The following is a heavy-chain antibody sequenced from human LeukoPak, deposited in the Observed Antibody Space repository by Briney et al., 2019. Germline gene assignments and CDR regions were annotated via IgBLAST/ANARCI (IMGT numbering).Heavy chain of an antibody. CDR2: ISSSSSYI. J-gene: IGHJ4*02. V-gene: IGHV3-21*04. Sequence: GGSLRLSCAASGFTFSSYSMNWVRQAPGKGLEWVSSISSSSSYIYYADSVKGRFTISRDNAKNSLYLQMNSLRAEDTALYYCAKDRRGYSGTFDYWGQGTLVTVSS. D-gene: IGHD5-12*01. CDR1: GFTFSSYS. CDR3: AKDRRGYSGTFDY.